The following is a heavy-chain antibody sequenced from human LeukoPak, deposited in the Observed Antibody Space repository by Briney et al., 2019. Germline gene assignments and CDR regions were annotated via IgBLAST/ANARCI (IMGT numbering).Heavy chain of an antibody. CDR3: AGGFDRSKMAH. D-gene: IGHD5-24*01. Sequence: PSETLSLTYTVSGGSISSSSYYWSWIRQRPGKGLEWIGSIYDSRFTYYNPSLNSRVAISVDSSETQLSLKLTSVTAADTAVYYCAGGFDRSKMAHWGQGTLVTVSS. CDR1: GGSISSSSYY. V-gene: IGHV4-31*03. J-gene: IGHJ4*02. CDR2: IYDSRFT.